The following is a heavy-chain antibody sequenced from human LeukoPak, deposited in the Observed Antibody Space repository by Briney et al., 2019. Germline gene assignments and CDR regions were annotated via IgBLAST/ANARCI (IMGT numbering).Heavy chain of an antibody. CDR2: LIPIFALA. J-gene: IGHJ6*03. V-gene: IGHV1-69*01. Sequence: GASVKVSCKASGGTFSAHAISWVRQAPGQGLEWMGGLIPIFALANYAQKFQGRLTITADESTNTAYLELSSLRFEDTAVYYCARAECSTTNCHTRIRNYYMDVWGTGTPVTVSS. D-gene: IGHD2-2*01. CDR1: GGTFSAHA. CDR3: ARAECSTTNCHTRIRNYYMDV.